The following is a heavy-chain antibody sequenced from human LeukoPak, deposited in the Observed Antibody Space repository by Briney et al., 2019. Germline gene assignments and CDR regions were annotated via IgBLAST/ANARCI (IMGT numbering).Heavy chain of an antibody. CDR1: GVSISSGSYY. D-gene: IGHD3-16*01. CDR2: IYTSGST. CDR3: ARGGARAGYYYYMDV. Sequence: SETLSLTCTVSGVSISSGSYYWSWIRQPAGKGLEWIGRIYTSGSTNYNPSLKSRVTISVDTSKNQFSLKLSSVTAADTAVYYCARGGARAGYYYYMDVWGKGTTVTVSS. J-gene: IGHJ6*03. V-gene: IGHV4-61*02.